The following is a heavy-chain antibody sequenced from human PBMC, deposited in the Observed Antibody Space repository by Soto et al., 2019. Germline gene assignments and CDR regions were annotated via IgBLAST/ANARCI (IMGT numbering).Heavy chain of an antibody. Sequence: EVQLVESGGGLVQPGGSLRLSCATSGFTFTTYWMHWVRQAPGKGLMWVSRITPDGGSTSYADSVKGRFTISRDNAKNTLYLPMNGLRAEDTAIYYCARDLIIADTPGDDFDYWGQGNLVAVSS. CDR2: ITPDGGST. CDR3: ARDLIIADTPGDDFDY. J-gene: IGHJ4*02. D-gene: IGHD5-12*01. CDR1: GFTFTTYW. V-gene: IGHV3-74*01.